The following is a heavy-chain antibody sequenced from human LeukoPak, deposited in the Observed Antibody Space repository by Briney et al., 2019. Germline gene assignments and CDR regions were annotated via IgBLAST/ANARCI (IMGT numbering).Heavy chain of an antibody. V-gene: IGHV1-46*01. J-gene: IGHJ4*02. CDR2: INPSGGST. CDR3: ARVGGSHSTDSSSISADLYYFDY. Sequence: ASVKVSCKASGYTFTSYYMHWVRQAPGQGLEWMGIINPSGGSTSYAQKFQGRVTMTRDMSTSTVYMELSSLRSEDTAVYYCARVGGSHSTDSSSISADLYYFDYWGQGTLVTVSS. D-gene: IGHD6-6*01. CDR1: GYTFTSYY.